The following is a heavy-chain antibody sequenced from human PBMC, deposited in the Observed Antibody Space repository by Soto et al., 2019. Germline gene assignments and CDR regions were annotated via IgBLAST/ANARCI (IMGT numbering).Heavy chain of an antibody. CDR3: AKVGSGWYYFDY. CDR1: GFTFSNYP. V-gene: IGHV3-23*04. J-gene: IGHJ4*02. Sequence: EVQLVESGGGLVKPGGSLRLSCAASGFTFSNYPMSWVRQAPGKGLEWVSGMSGSGASTYYADSVKGRFTISRDNSKNTLYLQMNSLRGEDTAIYYCAKVGSGWYYFDYWGQGTLVTVSS. D-gene: IGHD6-19*01. CDR2: MSGSGAST.